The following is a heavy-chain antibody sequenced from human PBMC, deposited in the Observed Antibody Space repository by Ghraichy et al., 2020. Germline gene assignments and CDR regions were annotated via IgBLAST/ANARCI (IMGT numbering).Heavy chain of an antibody. CDR1: GGSISSYY. V-gene: IGHV4-59*01. Sequence: ETLSLTCTVSGGSISSYYWSWIRQPPGKGLEWIGYIYYSGSTNYNPSLKSRVTISVDTSKNQFSLKLSSVTAADTAVYYCARVRWELLYYFDYWGQGTLVTVSS. CDR2: IYYSGST. CDR3: ARVRWELLYYFDY. D-gene: IGHD1-26*01. J-gene: IGHJ4*02.